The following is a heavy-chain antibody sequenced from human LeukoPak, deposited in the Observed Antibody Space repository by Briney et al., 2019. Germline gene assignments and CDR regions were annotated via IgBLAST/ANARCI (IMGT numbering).Heavy chain of an antibody. Sequence: PSETLSLTCTVSGYSISSGYYWGWIRQPPGKGLEWIGEINHSGSTNYNPSLKSRVTISVDTSKNQFSLKLSSVTAADTAVYYCASLRVGSSFGYQYYIDVWGKGTTVTVSS. CDR1: GYSISSGYY. J-gene: IGHJ6*03. D-gene: IGHD6-13*01. CDR3: ASLRVGSSFGYQYYIDV. V-gene: IGHV4-38-2*02. CDR2: INHSGST.